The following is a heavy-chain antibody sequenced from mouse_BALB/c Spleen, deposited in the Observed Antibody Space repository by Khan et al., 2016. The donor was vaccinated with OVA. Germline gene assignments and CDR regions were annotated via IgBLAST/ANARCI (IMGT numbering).Heavy chain of an antibody. CDR3: TRIYRSDFDY. CDR2: INPYIGET. J-gene: IGHJ2*01. Sequence: VQLKQSGPELVRPGASVKISCKASGYSFTGYFMNWVMQSLGKSLEGLVRINPYIGETFYNQRFKDKATLTVDESSNTAHMELRSLASEDSAVYYCTRIYRSDFDYWGQGTTLTVSS. V-gene: IGHV1-20*02. CDR1: GYSFTGYF. D-gene: IGHD1-1*01.